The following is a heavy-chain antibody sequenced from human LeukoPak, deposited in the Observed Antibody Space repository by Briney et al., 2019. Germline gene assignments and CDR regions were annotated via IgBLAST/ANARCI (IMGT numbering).Heavy chain of an antibody. CDR3: ARRTPTGGPEEGPLDYYGSGAFDP. Sequence: PSETLSLTCTVSGGSISSYYWSWIRQPAGKGLEWIGRIYTSGSTNYNPSLKSRVTISVDTSKNQFSLKLSSVTAADTAVYYCARRTPTGGPEEGPLDYYGSGAFDPWGQGTLVTVSS. CDR2: IYTSGST. V-gene: IGHV4-4*07. J-gene: IGHJ5*02. D-gene: IGHD3-10*01. CDR1: GGSISSYY.